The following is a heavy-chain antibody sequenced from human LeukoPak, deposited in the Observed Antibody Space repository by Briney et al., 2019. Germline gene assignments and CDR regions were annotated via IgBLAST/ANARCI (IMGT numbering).Heavy chain of an antibody. CDR1: RFSFSSYG. CDR3: ARAQIPSHRGLLL. V-gene: IGHV3-30*02. CDR2: IRYDGSNT. J-gene: IGHJ4*02. D-gene: IGHD4-17*01. Sequence: PGGSLRLSCAASRFSFSSYGMHWVRQAPGKGLEWVSFIRYDGSNTYYPDSVKGRFTISRDTSKNTLYLQMNSLRADDTAVYYCARAQIPSHRGLLLWGQGTLVTVSS.